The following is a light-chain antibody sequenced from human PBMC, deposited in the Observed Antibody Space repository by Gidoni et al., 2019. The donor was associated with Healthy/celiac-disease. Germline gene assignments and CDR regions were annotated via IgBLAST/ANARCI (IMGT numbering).Light chain of an antibody. Sequence: QPALTQPASVPGSPGQSITIACTGPSSDVGGYNYVSWSQQHPGKAPKLMIYEVSNRPSGVSNRFSGSKSGNTASLTISGLQAEDEADYYCSSYTSSSTVFVTGTKVTVL. J-gene: IGLJ1*01. CDR2: EVS. CDR1: SSDVGGYNY. CDR3: SSYTSSSTV. V-gene: IGLV2-14*01.